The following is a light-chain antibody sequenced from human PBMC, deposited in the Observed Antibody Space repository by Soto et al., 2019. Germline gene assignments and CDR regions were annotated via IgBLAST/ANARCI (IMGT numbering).Light chain of an antibody. CDR3: QQYNSYST. V-gene: IGKV1-5*03. CDR2: KAS. CDR1: QSISSW. Sequence: GDRVTITCRASQSISSWLAWYQQKPGKAPKLLIYKASSLESGVPSRFSGSGSGTEFTLTISSLQPEDFATYYCQQYNSYSTVGQGTKVDI. J-gene: IGKJ1*01.